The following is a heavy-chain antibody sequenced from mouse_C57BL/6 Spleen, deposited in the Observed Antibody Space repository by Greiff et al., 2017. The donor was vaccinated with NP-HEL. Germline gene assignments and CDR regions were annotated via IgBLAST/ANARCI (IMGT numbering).Heavy chain of an antibody. CDR3: AIYETGTGYYAMDY. D-gene: IGHD4-1*01. V-gene: IGHV3-8*01. CDR2: ISYSGST. CDR1: GYSITSDY. Sequence: VQLKESGPGLAKPSQTLSLTCSVTGYSITSDYWNWTRKFPGNKLEYMGYISYSGSTYYNQSLKSRMSITRDTSKNQYYLQLNSVTTEDTATYYCAIYETGTGYYAMDYWGQGTSVTVSS. J-gene: IGHJ4*01.